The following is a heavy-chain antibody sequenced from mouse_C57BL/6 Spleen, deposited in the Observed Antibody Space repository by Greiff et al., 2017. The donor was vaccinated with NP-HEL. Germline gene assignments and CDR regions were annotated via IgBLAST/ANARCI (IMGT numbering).Heavy chain of an antibody. Sequence: QVQLQQPGAELVRPGSSVKLSCKASGYTFNSYWMHWVKQRPIQGLEWIGNIDPSDSETNYNQKFQDKATLTVDKSSSTAYMQLRSLTSEDSAVYYCATGAAMDYWGQGTSVTVSS. CDR3: ATGAAMDY. V-gene: IGHV1-52*01. J-gene: IGHJ4*01. CDR1: GYTFNSYW. CDR2: IDPSDSET.